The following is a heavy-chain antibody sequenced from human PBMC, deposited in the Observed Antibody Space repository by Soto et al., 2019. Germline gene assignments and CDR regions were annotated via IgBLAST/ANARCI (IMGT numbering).Heavy chain of an antibody. CDR2: ISGNGGST. V-gene: IGHV3-64*01. Sequence: EVQLVESGGGLVQPGGSLRLSCAASGFTFSSYAMHWVRRAPGKGLEYVSGISGNGGSTYYANSVQGRFTISRDNSKNTLYLQMGSLRAEDMAVYYCARRTPGWYFDLWGRGTLVTVSS. CDR3: ARRTPGWYFDL. CDR1: GFTFSSYA. J-gene: IGHJ2*01.